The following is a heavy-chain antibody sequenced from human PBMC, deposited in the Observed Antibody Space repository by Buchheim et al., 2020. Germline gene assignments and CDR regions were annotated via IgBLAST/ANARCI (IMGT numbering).Heavy chain of an antibody. CDR2: IKTDGSVA. J-gene: IGHJ6*02. V-gene: IGHV3-74*01. Sequence: EVQLVESGGGLVQSGGSLRLSCAASGFAFSNYWMHWVRQTPGEGLVWVSCIKTDGSVAVYADSVKGRFTISRDNAKSSLYLQMSSLRVEDTAVYYCAKDKSGTGDGMDVWGQGTT. CDR3: AKDKSGTGDGMDV. CDR1: GFAFSNYW. D-gene: IGHD3/OR15-3a*01.